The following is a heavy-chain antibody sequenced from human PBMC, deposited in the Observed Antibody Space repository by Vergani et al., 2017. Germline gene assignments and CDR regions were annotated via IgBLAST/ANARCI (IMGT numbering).Heavy chain of an antibody. CDR1: GFTFIMHA. CDR2: LIASDRRT. CDR3: AKVGRSEVAGTFGAFDI. D-gene: IGHD6-19*01. V-gene: IGHV3-23*04. Sequence: EVHLEESGGGLVQPGGSLRLSCAASGFTFIMHAMSWVRQAPGEGLEWVSTLIASDRRTHYADSVKGRFTISRDISKNTLFLHMNSLRPEDTAVYYCAKVGRSEVAGTFGAFDIWGQGTMVTVSS. J-gene: IGHJ3*02.